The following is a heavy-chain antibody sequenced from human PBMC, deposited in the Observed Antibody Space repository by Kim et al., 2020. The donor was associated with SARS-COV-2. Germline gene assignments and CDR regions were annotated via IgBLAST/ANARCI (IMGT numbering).Heavy chain of an antibody. CDR3: AKGSPYYGSGSHRFDY. Sequence: GGSLRLSCAASGFTFSSYAMSWVRQAPGKGLEWVSAISGSGGSTYYADSVKGRFTISRDNSKNTLYLQMNSLRAEDTAVYYCAKGSPYYGSGSHRFDYWGQGTLVTVSS. CDR1: GFTFSSYA. D-gene: IGHD3-10*01. V-gene: IGHV3-23*01. CDR2: ISGSGGST. J-gene: IGHJ4*02.